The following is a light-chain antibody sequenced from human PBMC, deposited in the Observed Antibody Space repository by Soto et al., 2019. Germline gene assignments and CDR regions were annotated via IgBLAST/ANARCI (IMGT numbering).Light chain of an antibody. V-gene: IGKV2-40*01. J-gene: IGKJ2*01. Sequence: DLVMTQTPLSLTATPGEPASISYRSSQSLLGSGDGNTYLDWYLQKQGRSPQLMISALSYRASGVPDRFTGSGSGTDFTLKISRVEAEDVGVYYCMQRIEFPYTFGQGTKLEIK. CDR3: MQRIEFPYT. CDR1: QSLLGSGDGNTY. CDR2: ALS.